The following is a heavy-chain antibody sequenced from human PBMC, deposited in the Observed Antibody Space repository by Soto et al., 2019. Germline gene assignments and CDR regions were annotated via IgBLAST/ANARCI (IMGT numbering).Heavy chain of an antibody. V-gene: IGHV4-59*01. CDR2: IYYSGST. J-gene: IGHJ6*03. D-gene: IGHD1-26*01. Sequence: SDTLSLTCTVSGGSISSYYWSWIRQPPGKGLEWIGYIYYSGSTNYNPSLKSRVTISVDTSKNQFSLKLSSVTAADTAVYYCARDRMEPPYYYYYMDVWGKGTTVTVSS. CDR1: GGSISSYY. CDR3: ARDRMEPPYYYYYMDV.